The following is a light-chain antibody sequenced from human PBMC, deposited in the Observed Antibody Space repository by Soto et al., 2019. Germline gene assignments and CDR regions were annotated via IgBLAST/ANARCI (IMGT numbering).Light chain of an antibody. CDR1: QSVSSSY. J-gene: IGKJ1*01. V-gene: IGKV3-20*01. Sequence: EIGLAHSPGTLPLSPGERATLSCRASQSVSSSYLAWYQQKPGQAPRLLIYGASNRATGIPDRFSGSGSGTDFTLTISRLEPEDFAVYYCQQYGSSGTFGQGTKVDIK. CDR3: QQYGSSGT. CDR2: GAS.